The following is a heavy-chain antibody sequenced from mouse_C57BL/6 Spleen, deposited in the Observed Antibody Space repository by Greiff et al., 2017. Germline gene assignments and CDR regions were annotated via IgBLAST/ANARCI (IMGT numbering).Heavy chain of an antibody. V-gene: IGHV14-4*01. J-gene: IGHJ1*03. CDR3: TREYFDV. CDR2: IDPENGDT. Sequence: VQLQQSGAELVRPGASVKLSCTASGFNIKDDYMHWVKQRPEQGLEWIGWIDPENGDTEYASKFQGKATITADTSSNTAYLQLSSLTAEDTAVYYCTREYFDVWGTGTTVTVSS. CDR1: GFNIKDDY.